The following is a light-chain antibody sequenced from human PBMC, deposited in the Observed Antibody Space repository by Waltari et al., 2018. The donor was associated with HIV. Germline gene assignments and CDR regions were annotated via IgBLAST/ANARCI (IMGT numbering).Light chain of an antibody. J-gene: IGKJ4*01. CDR2: LGS. Sequence: IVMTQSPLSLSVTPGEPASISCKSSLSLLHTTGKNWLLGCLPRPGKSPQLLIYLGSSRASGVADRFSGSGSGTDFTLRISKVEAEDVGVYFCMQSLQIPLTFGGGTKLEI. CDR1: LSLLHTTGKNW. CDR3: MQSLQIPLT. V-gene: IGKV2-28*01.